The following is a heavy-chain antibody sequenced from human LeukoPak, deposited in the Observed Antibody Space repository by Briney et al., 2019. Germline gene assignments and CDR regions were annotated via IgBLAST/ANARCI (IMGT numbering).Heavy chain of an antibody. CDR1: GDSISTNSAA. CDR3: ARAAASTFDY. D-gene: IGHD5/OR15-5a*01. J-gene: IGHJ4*02. Sequence: KTSQTLSLTCAISGDSISTNSAAWNWITQSPSRGLEWLGRTYYRSKWFIDYGASVRSRITINPDTSKNQFSLQLDSVTPEDTAVYYCARAAASTFDYWGQGTLVTVSS. V-gene: IGHV6-1*01. CDR2: TYYRSKWFI.